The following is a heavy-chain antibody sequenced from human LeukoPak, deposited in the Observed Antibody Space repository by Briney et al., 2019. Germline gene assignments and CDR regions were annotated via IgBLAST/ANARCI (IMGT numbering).Heavy chain of an antibody. CDR3: ARGRIAAAGNWFDP. CDR1: GGSISSYY. Sequence: PSETLSLTCTVSGGSISSYYWSWIRQPPGKGLEWIGYIYYSGSTNYNPSLKSRVTISVDTSKNQFSLKLSSVTAADTAVYYCARGRIAAAGNWFDPWGQGTLVTVSS. D-gene: IGHD6-13*01. J-gene: IGHJ5*02. CDR2: IYYSGST. V-gene: IGHV4-59*08.